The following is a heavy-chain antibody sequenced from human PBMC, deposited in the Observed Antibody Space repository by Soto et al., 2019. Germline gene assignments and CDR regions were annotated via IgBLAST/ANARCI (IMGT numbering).Heavy chain of an antibody. V-gene: IGHV3-53*01. CDR3: ASSPLRAYDSWSGYPPFDY. Sequence: GVSLRLSSAASGFTVSSNYMSWVRKPPGKGLEWISVIYSGGSTYYADSVKGRFTISRDNSKNTLYLQMNSLRAEDTAVYYCASSPLRAYDSWSGYPPFDYWGQGPLVTVSS. CDR1: GFTVSSNY. CDR2: IYSGGST. J-gene: IGHJ4*02. D-gene: IGHD3-3*01.